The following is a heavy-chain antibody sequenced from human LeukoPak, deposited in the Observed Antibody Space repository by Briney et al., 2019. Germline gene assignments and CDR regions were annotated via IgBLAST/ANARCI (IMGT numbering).Heavy chain of an antibody. CDR3: AKPPHVTMIVVGF. V-gene: IGHV3-23*01. CDR1: GFTFSSYA. J-gene: IGHJ3*01. CDR2: ISGSGGST. Sequence: HPGGSLRLSCAASGFTFSSYAMTWVRQAPGKGLEWVSTISGSGGSTYYADSVKGRFTISRDNSKNTLYLKMSSLSAEDTAVYYCAKPPHVTMIVVGFWGQGTMVTVSS. D-gene: IGHD3-22*01.